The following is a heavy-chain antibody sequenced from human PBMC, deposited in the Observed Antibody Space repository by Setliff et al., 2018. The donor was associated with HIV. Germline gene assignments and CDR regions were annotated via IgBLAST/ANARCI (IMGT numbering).Heavy chain of an antibody. D-gene: IGHD1-26*01. CDR2: IYYSGST. J-gene: IGHJ4*02. CDR3: ARGDGSYLDW. CDR1: GGSISSHY. Sequence: SETLSLTCTVSGGSISSHYWSWIRQPPGKGLEWIGYIYYSGSTNYNPSLKSRVTISEDTSKNQFSLKLSSVTAADTAVYYCARGDGSYLDWWGQGTLVTVSS. V-gene: IGHV4-59*11.